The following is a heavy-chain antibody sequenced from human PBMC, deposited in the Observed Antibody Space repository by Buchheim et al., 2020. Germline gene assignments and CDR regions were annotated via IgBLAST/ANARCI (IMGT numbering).Heavy chain of an antibody. CDR1: GFTFSSYG. D-gene: IGHD5-18*01. CDR3: AKIYSSRGYSYDRDYYGMDV. Sequence: QVQLVESGGGVVQPGRSLRLSCAASGFTFSSYGMHWVRQAPGKGLEWVAVISYDGSNKYYADSVKGRFTISRDNSKNTLYLQMNSLRAEDTAVYYCAKIYSSRGYSYDRDYYGMDVWGQGTT. J-gene: IGHJ6*02. V-gene: IGHV3-30*18. CDR2: ISYDGSNK.